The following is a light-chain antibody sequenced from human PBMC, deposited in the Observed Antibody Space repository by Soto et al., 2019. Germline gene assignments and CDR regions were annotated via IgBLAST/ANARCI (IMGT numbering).Light chain of an antibody. CDR1: ESVLKK. CDR2: GAS. Sequence: DTVLTQSPVTLSVSPGDSAILYCRATESVLKKLAWYQQKPGQPPRLLIYGASISATGIPDRFAGDASGIDFTISINSLQSEDFGVYYGHQYDGWRPRYTFGQGTQLDI. CDR3: HQYDGWRPRYT. V-gene: IGKV3-15*01. J-gene: IGKJ2*01.